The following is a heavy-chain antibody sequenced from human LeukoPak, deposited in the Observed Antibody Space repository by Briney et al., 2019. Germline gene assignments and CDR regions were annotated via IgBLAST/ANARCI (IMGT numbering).Heavy chain of an antibody. Sequence: GSLKVSCKASGYTFTSYYIHWVRPAPGQGAEWMGIINSSGGSTTYAQKFQGRITMTRDTSTSTVYMELNSLRSEDTAVYYCARENHVSTGNSCDYWGQGTLVTVS. CDR2: INSSGGST. CDR3: ARENHVSTGNSCDY. CDR1: GYTFTSYY. V-gene: IGHV1-46*01. D-gene: IGHD1-1*01. J-gene: IGHJ4*02.